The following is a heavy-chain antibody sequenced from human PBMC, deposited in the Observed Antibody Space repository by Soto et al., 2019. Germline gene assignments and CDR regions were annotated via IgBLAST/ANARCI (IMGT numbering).Heavy chain of an antibody. CDR1: GFSFGSYG. J-gene: IGHJ5*02. D-gene: IGHD3-22*01. CDR2: ISYDGSNK. CDR3: AKVPLPYYDSSADTLDP. V-gene: IGHV3-30*18. Sequence: QVQLVESGGGVVHPGTSLRLSCVGSGFSFGSYGMHWVRQAPGKGLEWVAVISYDGSNKYYADSLKGRFTVSRDNSKNTVLLEMNSLRAEDTAVYYCAKVPLPYYDSSADTLDPWGQGTLVTVSS.